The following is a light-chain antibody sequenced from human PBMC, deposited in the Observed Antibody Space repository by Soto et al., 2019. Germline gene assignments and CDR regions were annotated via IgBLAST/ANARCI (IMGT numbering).Light chain of an antibody. J-gene: IGLJ2*01. Sequence: QSALTQPPSASGTPGQRVTISRSGSSSNIGSNTVNWYQLLPGTAPRLLIYNNNQRPSGVPDRFSGSKSGTSASLAISGLQSEDEADYYCAAWDDSLNGVVFGGGTKLTVL. CDR2: NNN. V-gene: IGLV1-44*01. CDR1: SSNIGSNT. CDR3: AAWDDSLNGVV.